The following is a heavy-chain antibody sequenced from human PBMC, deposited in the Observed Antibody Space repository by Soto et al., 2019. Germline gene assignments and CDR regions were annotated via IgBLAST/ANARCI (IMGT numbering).Heavy chain of an antibody. CDR2: IYSDGST. D-gene: IGHD6-19*01. V-gene: IGHV3-66*01. CDR3: ASGIAVAGMGIDY. J-gene: IGHJ4*02. Sequence: AGGSLRLSCAASGFIVSRNYMSWVRQAPGKGLEWVSVIYSDGSTYYADSVKGRFTISRDNSKNTLYLQMNSLRGEDTAVYYCASGIAVAGMGIDYWVREPWSPSPQ. CDR1: GFIVSRNY.